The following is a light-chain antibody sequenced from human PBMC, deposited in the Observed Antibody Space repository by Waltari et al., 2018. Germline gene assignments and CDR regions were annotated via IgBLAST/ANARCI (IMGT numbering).Light chain of an antibody. Sequence: EIVLTQSPATLSLSPGERPTLSCRASQSVSTFLAWYQQKPGQAPRLLIYHASNRATGIPARFSGRGSGTNFTLTISDLEPEDFAVYYCQQRANWPPLTFGGGTRVEIK. CDR3: QQRANWPPLT. V-gene: IGKV3-11*01. J-gene: IGKJ4*01. CDR1: QSVSTF. CDR2: HAS.